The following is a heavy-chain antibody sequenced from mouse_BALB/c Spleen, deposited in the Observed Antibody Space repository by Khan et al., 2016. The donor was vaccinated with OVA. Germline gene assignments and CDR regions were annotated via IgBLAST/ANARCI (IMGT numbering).Heavy chain of an antibody. CDR2: IHYSGST. Sequence: EVQLQQSGPDLVKPSQSLSLTCTATGYSITSGYNWHWIRQFPGNKLEWMGYIHYSGSTNYNPSLKSRISITRDTSKNQFFLQLNSVTTEDTATYYCAGLRRGSWFAYWGQGTLVTVSA. CDR1: GYSITSGYN. D-gene: IGHD2-4*01. J-gene: IGHJ3*01. V-gene: IGHV3-1*02. CDR3: AGLRRGSWFAY.